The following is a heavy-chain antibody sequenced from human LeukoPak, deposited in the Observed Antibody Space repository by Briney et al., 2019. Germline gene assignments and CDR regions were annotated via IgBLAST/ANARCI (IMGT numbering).Heavy chain of an antibody. J-gene: IGHJ5*02. CDR1: GYTFTGYY. CDR3: ARDNEQCPEA. CDR2: INPNSGGT. D-gene: IGHD6-19*01. V-gene: IGHV1-2*02. Sequence: ASVKVSCKASGYTFTGYYMHWVRQAPGQGLEWMGWINPNSGGTNYAQKFQGRVTMTRDTSTSTVYMELSSLRSEDTAVYYCARDNEQCPEAWGQGTLVTVSS.